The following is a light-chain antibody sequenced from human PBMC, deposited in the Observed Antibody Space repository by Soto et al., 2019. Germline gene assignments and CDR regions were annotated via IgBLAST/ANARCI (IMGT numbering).Light chain of an antibody. CDR1: QSVSSN. J-gene: IGKJ4*01. Sequence: EIVMTQSPATLSVSPGEPVTLSCRASQSVSSNLAWYQQKPGQPPRLLIYGASTRANRIPARFSGSGSGTEFTLTISNIQYEDFADYYCQQYYTWSPVTFGGGTKVEIK. CDR3: QQYYTWSPVT. V-gene: IGKV3-15*01. CDR2: GAS.